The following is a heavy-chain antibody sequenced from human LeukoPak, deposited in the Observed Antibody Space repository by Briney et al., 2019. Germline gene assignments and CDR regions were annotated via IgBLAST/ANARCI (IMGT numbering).Heavy chain of an antibody. CDR3: AKSRASGLRGGGYFDY. V-gene: IGHV3-23*01. D-gene: IGHD4-17*01. J-gene: IGHJ4*02. CDR2: ISGSGGST. Sequence: PGGSLRLSCAASGFTFSSYAMSWVRQAPGKGPEWVSVISGSGGSTYYADSVKGRFTISRDNSKNTLYLQMNSLRVEDTAVYYCAKSRASGLRGGGYFDYWGQGTLVSVSS. CDR1: GFTFSSYA.